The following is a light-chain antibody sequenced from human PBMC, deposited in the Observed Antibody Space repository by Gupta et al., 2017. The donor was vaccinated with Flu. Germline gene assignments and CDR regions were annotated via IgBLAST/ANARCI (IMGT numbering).Light chain of an antibody. Sequence: VKLTCTLSSEHSNHDMAWHQQQPQKGTRDLMRLNRDGSHIKGDGIHDRFSGSISGAERYLTISSHQSEDEADYYCQTGGPGIRVFGGGTKLTVL. V-gene: IGLV4-69*01. CDR1: SEHSNHD. CDR3: QTGGPGIRV. CDR2: LNRDGSH. J-gene: IGLJ2*01.